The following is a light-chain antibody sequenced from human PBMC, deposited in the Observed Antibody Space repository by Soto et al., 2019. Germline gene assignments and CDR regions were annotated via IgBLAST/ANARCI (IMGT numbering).Light chain of an antibody. CDR1: QGIGDT. CDR2: DTS. V-gene: IGKV3-15*01. Sequence: EVVMRQSPATLSVSPVEFATLSCRASQGIGDTLAWYQHKPGQTPRLLIYDTSTRATGVPTRFSGSRSGAEFTLTINSLQSEDFAVYYCQPYNNWPLTFGGGTKVDIK. J-gene: IGKJ4*01. CDR3: QPYNNWPLT.